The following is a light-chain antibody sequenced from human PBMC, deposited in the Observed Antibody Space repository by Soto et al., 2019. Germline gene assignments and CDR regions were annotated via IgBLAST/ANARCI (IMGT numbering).Light chain of an antibody. CDR3: QQSYSMSWT. V-gene: IGKV1-39*01. CDR1: QYISTY. CDR2: DAS. J-gene: IGKJ1*01. Sequence: DIQMTQSPPSLSASVGDRVTISCRASQYISTYLSWYQQKPGKAPKLLIYDASSLQRWVPSRFSGSGSGTDFTLTISSIQLEDFATYFCQQSYSMSWTFGQGTKVDIK.